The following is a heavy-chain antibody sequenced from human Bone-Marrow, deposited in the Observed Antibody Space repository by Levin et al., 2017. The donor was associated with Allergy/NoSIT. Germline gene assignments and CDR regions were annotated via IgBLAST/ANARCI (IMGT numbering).Heavy chain of an antibody. CDR3: ARDLGSIAAAGIDY. CDR2: INPNSGGT. J-gene: IGHJ4*02. V-gene: IGHV1-2*02. CDR1: GYTFTGYY. D-gene: IGHD6-13*01. Sequence: ASVKVSCKASGYTFTGYYMHWVRQAPGQGLEWMGWINPNSGGTNYAQKFQGRVTMTRDTSISTAYMELSRLRSDDTAVYYCARDLGSIAAAGIDYWGQGTLVTVSS.